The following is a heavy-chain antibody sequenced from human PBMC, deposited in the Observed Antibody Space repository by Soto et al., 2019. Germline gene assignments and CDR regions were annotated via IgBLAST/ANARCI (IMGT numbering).Heavy chain of an antibody. V-gene: IGHV3-66*01. CDR1: GFTVSDNS. J-gene: IGHJ4*01. D-gene: IGHD3-3*02. Sequence: EVQLVESGGGLVQPGGSLRLSCAASGFTVSDNSMSWVRQAPGKGLEWVSVIYGDGRIYYADSGKGRFTISRDNSKNTVYMQRNTLRAEDAAVYYCARRIALTGRSYFDSWGQGTLVTVSS. CDR3: ARRIALTGRSYFDS. CDR2: IYGDGRI.